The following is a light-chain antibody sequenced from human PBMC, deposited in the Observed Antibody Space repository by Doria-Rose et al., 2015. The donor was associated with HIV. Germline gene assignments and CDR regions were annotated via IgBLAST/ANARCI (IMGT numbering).Light chain of an antibody. CDR3: QQTYSSPPWT. CDR1: QTVSTY. V-gene: IGKV1-39*01. Sequence: TITCRASQTVSTYFNFFQQAPGKSPKLLIYAASRLQSGVPSRFSGSGSGTDFTLTISGLQPGDFATYYCQQTYSSPPWTFGQGTKVE. CDR2: AAS. J-gene: IGKJ1*01.